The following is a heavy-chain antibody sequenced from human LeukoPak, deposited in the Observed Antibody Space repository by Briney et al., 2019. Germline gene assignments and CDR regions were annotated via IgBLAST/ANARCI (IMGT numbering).Heavy chain of an antibody. CDR3: ARDPAWGAIDY. CDR2: MNEDGSGT. CDR1: GFSIRSSW. J-gene: IGHJ4*02. Sequence: GGSPRLSCAVSGFSIRSSWMSWVRQTPGKGLEWVADMNEDGSGTYYVDSVKGRFTVSRDNAKNSLYLQMSSLSAEDTAVYYCARDPAWGAIDYWGQGTLVTVSS. V-gene: IGHV3-7*01. D-gene: IGHD7-27*01.